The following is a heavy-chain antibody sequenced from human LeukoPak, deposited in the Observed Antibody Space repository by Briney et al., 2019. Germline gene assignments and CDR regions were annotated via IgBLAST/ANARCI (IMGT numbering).Heavy chain of an antibody. D-gene: IGHD4-17*01. V-gene: IGHV3-15*01. CDR3: STDNNYGDYGLDY. J-gene: IGHJ4*02. Sequence: GGSLRLSCAASGFTFTNAWMSWVRQAPGKGLECVGRIKRKTDGGTTDYAAPVKGRFTISRDDSKNTLYLQMNSLKSEDTALYYCSTDNNYGDYGLDYWGQGTLVTVSS. CDR2: IKRKTDGGTT. CDR1: GFTFTNAW.